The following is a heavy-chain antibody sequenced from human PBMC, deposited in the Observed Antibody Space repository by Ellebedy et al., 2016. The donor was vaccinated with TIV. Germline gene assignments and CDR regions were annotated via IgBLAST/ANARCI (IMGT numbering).Heavy chain of an antibody. Sequence: GGSLRLXXAASGFTFDDYAMHWVRQAPGKGLEWVSGISWNSGSIGYADSVKGRFTISRDNAKNSLYLQMNSLRDEDTAVYYCAMGYSGYEIDYWGQGTLVTVSS. D-gene: IGHD5-12*01. CDR1: GFTFDDYA. CDR2: ISWNSGSI. V-gene: IGHV3-9*01. J-gene: IGHJ4*02. CDR3: AMGYSGYEIDY.